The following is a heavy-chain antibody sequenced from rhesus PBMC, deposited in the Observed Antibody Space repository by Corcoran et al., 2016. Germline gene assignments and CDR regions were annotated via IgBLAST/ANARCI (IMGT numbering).Heavy chain of an antibody. CDR1: GASISGHYY. CDR3: ARRHDKGWCFDL. V-gene: IGHV4-73*01. Sequence: QVKLQQWGGGLVKPSETLSLTCAVYGASISGHYYWCWIRQAPGKGLEWVGNIDGNSAKTNYNPSLKNRVTISTDTSKNQVSLQLTSVTAADTAIYYCARRHDKGWCFDLWGPGTPITISS. CDR2: IDGNSAKT. J-gene: IGHJ2*01. D-gene: IGHD3-40*01.